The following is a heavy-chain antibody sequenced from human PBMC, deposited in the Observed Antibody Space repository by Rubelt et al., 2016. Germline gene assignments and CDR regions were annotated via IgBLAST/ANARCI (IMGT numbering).Heavy chain of an antibody. J-gene: IGHJ4*02. CDR1: GYTFTDFS. CDR3: ARTGGVGGYSYGYPLY. Sequence: GASVKVSCKVSGYTFTDFSIHWVRQAPGKGLEWLGGLNPEDGEAIYAQDFQDRLTLTEDASTDTAYMELSSLRSEDTAVYYCARTGGVGGYSYGYPLYWGQGTLVTVSS. D-gene: IGHD5-18*01. CDR2: LNPEDGEA. V-gene: IGHV1-24*01.